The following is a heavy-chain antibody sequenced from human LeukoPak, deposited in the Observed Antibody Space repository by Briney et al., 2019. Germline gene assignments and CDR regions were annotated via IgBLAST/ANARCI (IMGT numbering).Heavy chain of an antibody. CDR1: GGSFSGYY. Sequence: SETLSLTCAVYGGSFSGYYWSWIRQPPGKGLEWIGEIYHSGSTNYNPSLKSRVTISVDKSKNQFSLKLSSVTAADTAVYYCASIQWLVPGAFFDYWGQGTLVTVSS. D-gene: IGHD6-19*01. J-gene: IGHJ4*02. V-gene: IGHV4-34*01. CDR3: ASIQWLVPGAFFDY. CDR2: IYHSGST.